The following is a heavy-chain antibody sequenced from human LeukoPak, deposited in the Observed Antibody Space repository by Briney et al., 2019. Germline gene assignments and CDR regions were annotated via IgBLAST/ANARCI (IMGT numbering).Heavy chain of an antibody. CDR2: IKQDGSDK. V-gene: IGHV3-7*01. CDR3: ARSPYYDSTGYYGS. J-gene: IGHJ5*02. Sequence: PGGSLRLSCAASGFAFRSYWMSWVRQAPGKGLEWVANIKQDGSDKYYVDSVKGRFTISGDNAKNSLYLQMNSLRAEDTAVYYCARSPYYDSTGYYGSWGQGPPVTVSS. CDR1: GFAFRSYW. D-gene: IGHD3-22*01.